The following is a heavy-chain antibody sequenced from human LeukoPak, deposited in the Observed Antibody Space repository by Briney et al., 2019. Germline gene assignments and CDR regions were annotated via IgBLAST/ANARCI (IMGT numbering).Heavy chain of an antibody. J-gene: IGHJ4*02. CDR1: GFTFSSYA. V-gene: IGHV3-23*01. Sequence: PGGSLRLSCVASGFTFSSYAMSWVRQAPGKGLEWVSAISGSGGSTYYADSVKGRFTISRDNSKNTLYLQMNSLRAEDTAVYYCAKDSEPYSYGYFDYWGQGTLVTVSS. CDR2: ISGSGGST. CDR3: AKDSEPYSYGYFDY. D-gene: IGHD5-18*01.